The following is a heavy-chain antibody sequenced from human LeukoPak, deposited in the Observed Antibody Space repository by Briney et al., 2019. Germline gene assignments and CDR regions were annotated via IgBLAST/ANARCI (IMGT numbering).Heavy chain of an antibody. CDR1: GFTFNTYP. D-gene: IGHD4-11*01. J-gene: IGHJ6*02. CDR3: ARANSNYDYYCGMDV. CDR2: IGGINTYI. V-gene: IGHV3-21*01. Sequence: GGSLRLSCAASGFTFNTYPMNWVRQAPGKGLEWVSSIGGINTYIYYADSVRGRFTISRDNAKNSLYLQMNSLRAEDTALYYCARANSNYDYYCGMDVWGQGTTVTVSS.